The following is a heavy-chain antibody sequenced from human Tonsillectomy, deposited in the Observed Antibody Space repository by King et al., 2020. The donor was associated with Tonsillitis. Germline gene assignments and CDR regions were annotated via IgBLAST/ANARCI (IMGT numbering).Heavy chain of an antibody. CDR2: ISYDGSNK. J-gene: IGHJ6*02. CDR1: GFTFSSYG. D-gene: IGHD3-10*01. V-gene: IGHV3-30*18. CDR3: AKDLRSGTIRRVRGVPHPDYYGMDV. Sequence: VQLVESGGGVVQPGRSLRLSCAASGFTFSSYGMHWVRQAPVKGLEWVAVISYDGSNKYYADSVKGRFTISRDNSKNTLYLQMNSLRAEDTAVYYCAKDLRSGTIRRVRGVPHPDYYGMDVWGQGTTVTVSS.